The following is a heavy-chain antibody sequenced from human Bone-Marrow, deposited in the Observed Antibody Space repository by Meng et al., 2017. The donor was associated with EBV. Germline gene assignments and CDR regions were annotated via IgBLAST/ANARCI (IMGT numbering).Heavy chain of an antibody. D-gene: IGHD3-16*01. CDR3: AQRERWGLDP. V-gene: IGHV4-4*02. J-gene: IGHJ5*02. CDR1: GGSISSSNW. Sequence: QGQLQEAGPGLGKPSGTLSLTCAVSGGSISSSNWWSWDRQPPGKGLEWIGEIYHSGSTSYNPSLESRVTISVDKSKNQVSLKLSSVTAADTAVYYCAQRERWGLDPWGQGTLVTVSS. CDR2: IYHSGST.